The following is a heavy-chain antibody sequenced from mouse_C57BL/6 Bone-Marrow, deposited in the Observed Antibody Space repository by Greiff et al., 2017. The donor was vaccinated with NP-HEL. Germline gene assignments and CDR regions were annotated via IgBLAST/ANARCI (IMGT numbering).Heavy chain of an antibody. Sequence: QVQLKESGPELVKPGASVKISCKASGYAFSSSWMNWVKQRPGKGLEWIGRIYPGDGDTNYNGKFKGKATLTADKSSSTAYMQLSSLTSEDSAVYFCAREELLRGAYWGQGTLVTVSA. CDR3: AREELLRGAY. CDR2: IYPGDGDT. D-gene: IGHD1-1*01. J-gene: IGHJ3*01. CDR1: GYAFSSSW. V-gene: IGHV1-82*01.